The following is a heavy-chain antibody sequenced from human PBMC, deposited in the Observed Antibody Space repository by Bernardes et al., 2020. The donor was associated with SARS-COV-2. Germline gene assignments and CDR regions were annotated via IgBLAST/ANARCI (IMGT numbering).Heavy chain of an antibody. CDR3: ARHQHRKYSSSWYGMDV. J-gene: IGHJ6*02. V-gene: IGHV4-39*01. CDR1: GGSISSSSYY. D-gene: IGHD6-13*01. Sequence: SETLSLTCTVSGGSISSSSYYWGWIRQPPGKGLEWIGSIYYSGSTYYNPSLKSRVTISVDTSKNQFSLKLSSVTAADTAVYYCARHQHRKYSSSWYGMDVWGQGTTVTVSS. CDR2: IYYSGST.